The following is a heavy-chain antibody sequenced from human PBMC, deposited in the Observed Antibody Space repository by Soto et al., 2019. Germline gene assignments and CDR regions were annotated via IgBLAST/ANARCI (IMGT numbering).Heavy chain of an antibody. CDR2: VNRDGSST. Sequence: EVQLVESGGGLVQPGGSLRLSCSASGFTFSAYWMHWVRQAPGKGLVWVSRVNRDGSSTYYADSVKGRFTISRDNAKNTLYLQLNSLRAEDTAVYYCARYHPSPGPASDYWGQGTLVTVSA. J-gene: IGHJ4*02. CDR1: GFTFSAYW. V-gene: IGHV3-74*01. CDR3: ARYHPSPGPASDY.